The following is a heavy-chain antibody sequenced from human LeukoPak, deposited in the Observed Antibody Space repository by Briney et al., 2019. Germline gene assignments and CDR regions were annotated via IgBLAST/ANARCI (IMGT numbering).Heavy chain of an antibody. J-gene: IGHJ4*02. CDR1: GYTFTSYG. CDR3: ARGEGPPQDY. CDR2: IIPIFGTA. Sequence: SVKVSCKASGYTFTSYGISWVRQAPGQGLEWMGGIIPIFGTANYAQKFQGRVTITADESTSTAYMELSSLRSEDTAVYYCARGEGPPQDYWGQGTLVTVSS. V-gene: IGHV1-69*13.